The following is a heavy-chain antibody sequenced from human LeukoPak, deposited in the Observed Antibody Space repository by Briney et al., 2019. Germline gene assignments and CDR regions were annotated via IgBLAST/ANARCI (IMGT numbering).Heavy chain of an antibody. D-gene: IGHD4-17*01. CDR1: GGSISSYY. CDR3: ARHPPLGDYLTYFDY. CDR2: IYYSGST. Sequence: SETLSLTCTVSGGSISSYYWSWIRQPPGKGLEWIGYIYYSGSTNYNPSLKSRVTISVDTSKNQFSLKLSSVTAADTAVYYCARHPPLGDYLTYFDYRGQGTLVTVSS. J-gene: IGHJ4*02. V-gene: IGHV4-59*08.